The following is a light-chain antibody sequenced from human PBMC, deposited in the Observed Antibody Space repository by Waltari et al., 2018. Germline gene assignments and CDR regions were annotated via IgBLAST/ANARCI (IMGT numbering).Light chain of an antibody. V-gene: IGLV1-44*01. CDR2: TTD. CDR1: GSNIGSNT. J-gene: IGLJ2*01. Sequence: QSVLTQPPSASGTPGQRVSISCSGSGSNIGSNTVNWYQQLPGTAPKLLIYTTDQQPPGVPNSLSGSKSGTSASLAISGLQSEDEAEYHCAVWDDSLNGPLFAGGTKLTVL. CDR3: AVWDDSLNGPL.